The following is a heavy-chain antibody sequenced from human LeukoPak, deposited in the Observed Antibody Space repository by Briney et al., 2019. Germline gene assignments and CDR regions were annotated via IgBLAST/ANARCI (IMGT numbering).Heavy chain of an antibody. CDR1: GGSISSYY. CDR3: ARRESLDCSGGSCYRAEYFQH. D-gene: IGHD2-15*01. CDR2: IYYSGST. Sequence: PSETLSLTCTVSGGSISSYYWSWIRQPPGKGLEWIGYIYYSGSTNYNPSLKRRVTISVDTSKNQFSLKLSSVTAADTAVYYCARRESLDCSGGSCYRAEYFQHWGQGTLVTVSS. V-gene: IGHV4-59*01. J-gene: IGHJ1*01.